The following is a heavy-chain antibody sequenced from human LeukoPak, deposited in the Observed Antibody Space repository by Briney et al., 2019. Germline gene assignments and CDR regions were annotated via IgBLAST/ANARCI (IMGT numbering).Heavy chain of an antibody. Sequence: KPSETLSLTCTVSGGSISSYYWSWLRQPPGKGLEWLGYIYYSGSTNYNPSLKSRVTISVDTSKNQFSLKLSSVTAADTAVYYCASIAVAGTTPRHYYMDVWGKGTTVTVSS. J-gene: IGHJ6*03. V-gene: IGHV4-59*01. CDR2: IYYSGST. CDR1: GGSISSYY. CDR3: ASIAVAGTTPRHYYMDV. D-gene: IGHD6-19*01.